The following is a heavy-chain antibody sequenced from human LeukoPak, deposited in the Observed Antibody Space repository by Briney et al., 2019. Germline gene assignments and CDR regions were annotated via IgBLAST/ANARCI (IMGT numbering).Heavy chain of an antibody. CDR3: TRNSGWYGLS. D-gene: IGHD6-19*01. V-gene: IGHV3-23*01. J-gene: IGHJ1*01. CDR2: IDYDGGSG. CDR1: GFTLSSYE. Sequence: GGSLRLSCTVSGFTLSSYEMSWIRQAPGKGLEWVSSIDYDGGSGHYADSVKGRFTISRDNSNNTLFLHLNSLRGEDTAVYYCTRNSGWYGLSWGQGTLVTVSS.